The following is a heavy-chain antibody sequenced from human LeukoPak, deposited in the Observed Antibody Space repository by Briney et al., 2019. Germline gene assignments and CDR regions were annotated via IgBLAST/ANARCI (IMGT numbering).Heavy chain of an antibody. D-gene: IGHD6-6*01. CDR1: GYTFTSYD. CDR3: ARRQRARRTFDP. Sequence: VASVKVSCKASGYTFTSYDINWVRQATGQGLEWMGWMNPNSGNTGYAQKFQGRVTMTRNTSISTAYMELSSLRSEDTAVYYCARRQRARRTFDPWGQGTLVTVSP. CDR2: MNPNSGNT. J-gene: IGHJ5*02. V-gene: IGHV1-8*01.